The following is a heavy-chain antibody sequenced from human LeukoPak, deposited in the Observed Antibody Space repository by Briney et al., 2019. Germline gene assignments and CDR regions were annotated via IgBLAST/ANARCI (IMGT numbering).Heavy chain of an antibody. V-gene: IGHV1-2*02. CDR3: ARVPVQLERYWFDP. CDR1: GYTFTGYY. CDR2: INPNSGGT. Sequence: ASVKVSCKASGYTFTGYYMHWVRQAPGQGLERMGWINPNSGGTNYAQKFQGRVTMTRDTSISTAYMELSRLRSDDTAVYYCARVPVQLERYWFDPWGQGTLVTVSS. J-gene: IGHJ5*02. D-gene: IGHD1-1*01.